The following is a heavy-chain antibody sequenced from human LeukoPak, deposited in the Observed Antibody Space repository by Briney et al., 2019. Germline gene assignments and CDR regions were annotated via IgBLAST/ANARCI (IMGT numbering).Heavy chain of an antibody. CDR1: GFSLSDRSMR. Sequence: SGPALVKPTQTLTLTCTFSGFSLSDRSMRLRWLRLPPGQPLEWLGRLESDDKKFYRTSLKTSLTTSTGTSKNQVVLTMTNMDPVDTATYYCARGGGTYDYFDYWGQGTLVTVSS. CDR2: LESDDKK. CDR3: ARGGGTYDYFDY. D-gene: IGHD4-17*01. J-gene: IGHJ4*02. V-gene: IGHV2-70*04.